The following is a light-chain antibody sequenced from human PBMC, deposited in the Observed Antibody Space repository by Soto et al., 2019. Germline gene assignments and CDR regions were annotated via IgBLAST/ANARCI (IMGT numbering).Light chain of an antibody. CDR2: GAS. Sequence: DIVMTQSPATLSVSPGERAALSCRARQSVSSTLAWYQQKPGQAPRLLIYGASTRATGIPARFSGSGSGTEFTLTISSLQSEDFAVYYCQQYNNWPRTFGQGT. V-gene: IGKV3-15*01. CDR1: QSVSST. CDR3: QQYNNWPRT. J-gene: IGKJ1*01.